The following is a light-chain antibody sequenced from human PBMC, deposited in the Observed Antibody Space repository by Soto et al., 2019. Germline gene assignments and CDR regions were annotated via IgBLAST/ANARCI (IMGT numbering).Light chain of an antibody. CDR2: DAS. J-gene: IGKJ1*01. CDR1: QTVSSN. V-gene: IGKV3-15*01. CDR3: QQYNNWPPWT. Sequence: EIVMTQSPATLSVSPGEGATLSCRASQTVSSNSAWYQQKPGQAPRLLIYDASTRATGIPARFSGSGSGTEFTLTISSLQSEDFAIYYCQQYNNWPPWTFGQGTKVEIK.